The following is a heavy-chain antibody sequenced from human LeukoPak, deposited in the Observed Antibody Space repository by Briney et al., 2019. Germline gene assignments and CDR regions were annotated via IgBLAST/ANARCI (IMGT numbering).Heavy chain of an antibody. CDR1: GFTFSSYG. Sequence: GGSLRLSCAASGFTFSSYGMHWVRQAPGKGLEWVAFIRYDGSNKYYADSVKGRFTISRDNSKNTLYLQMNSLRAEDTAVYYCARDLYSSSPLGYWGQGTLVTVSS. J-gene: IGHJ4*02. CDR2: IRYDGSNK. V-gene: IGHV3-30*02. D-gene: IGHD6-6*01. CDR3: ARDLYSSSPLGY.